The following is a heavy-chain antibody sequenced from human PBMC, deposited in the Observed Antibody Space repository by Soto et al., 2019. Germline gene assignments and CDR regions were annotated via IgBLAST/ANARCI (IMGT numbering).Heavy chain of an antibody. Sequence: GASVKVSCKASGYTFTSYGISWVRQAPGQGLEWMGWISAYNGNTNYAQKLQGRVTMTTDTSTSTAYMELRSLRSDDTAVYYCARVSGSYYHAHAFDIWGQGTMVTVSS. CDR3: ARVSGSYYHAHAFDI. J-gene: IGHJ3*02. CDR1: GYTFTSYG. CDR2: ISAYNGNT. D-gene: IGHD1-26*01. V-gene: IGHV1-18*01.